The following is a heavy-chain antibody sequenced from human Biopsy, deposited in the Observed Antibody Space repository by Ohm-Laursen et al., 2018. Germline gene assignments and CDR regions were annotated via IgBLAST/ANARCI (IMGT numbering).Heavy chain of an antibody. Sequence: SQTLSRTRTAYGGSFTGHYWSWIRPPPGKGLEWIGHISYTGYTSYNASLKSRVTISVYTSSNHSSLRLTSLAAADTAVYYCARGSNDFGGLYFPRWGQGTLLTVSS. V-gene: IGHV4-59*11. CDR1: GGSFTGHY. CDR2: ISYTGYT. D-gene: IGHD4-23*01. J-gene: IGHJ4*02. CDR3: ARGSNDFGGLYFPR.